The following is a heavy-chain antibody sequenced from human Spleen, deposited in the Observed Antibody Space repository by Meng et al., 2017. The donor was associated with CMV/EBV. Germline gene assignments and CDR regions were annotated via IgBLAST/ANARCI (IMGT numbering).Heavy chain of an antibody. J-gene: IGHJ4*02. D-gene: IGHD3-10*01. CDR1: GVTVNRYG. CDR2: IWYDGSNT. V-gene: IGHV3-33*06. Sequence: SGVTVNRYGMHGVRQAPGKGLEWVGSIWYDGSNTYYADSVRGRFVISRDSFKNTVYLQMNSLRAEDTAVYYCAKEITLVRGYIAPDYWGQGTLVTVSS. CDR3: AKEITLVRGYIAPDY.